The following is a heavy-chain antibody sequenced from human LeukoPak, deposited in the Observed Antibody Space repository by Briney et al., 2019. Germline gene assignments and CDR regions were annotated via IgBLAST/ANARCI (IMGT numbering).Heavy chain of an antibody. V-gene: IGHV3-48*03. Sequence: GGSLRLSCAPSGFTLSNYEMSWVRLTPGKGLQWISYISKGGATVLYAESVKGRFTISRDNANSSLYLQMNSLRAEDTAVYFCARLSVSITRRFDLWGQGTFATVSS. D-gene: IGHD3-3*01. CDR1: GFTLSNYE. J-gene: IGHJ5*02. CDR3: ARLSVSITRRFDL. CDR2: ISKGGATV.